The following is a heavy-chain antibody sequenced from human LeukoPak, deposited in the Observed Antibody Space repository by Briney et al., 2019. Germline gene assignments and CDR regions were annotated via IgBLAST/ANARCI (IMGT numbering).Heavy chain of an antibody. Sequence: GGSLRLSCAASGFTSSSYWMSWVRQAPGKGLEWVANIKQDGSEKYYVDSVKGRFTISRDNAKNSLYLQMNSLRAEDTAVYYCARNYYVGATTRWGQGTLVTVSS. CDR3: ARNYYVGATTR. CDR1: GFTSSSYW. J-gene: IGHJ4*02. V-gene: IGHV3-7*01. CDR2: IKQDGSEK. D-gene: IGHD1-26*01.